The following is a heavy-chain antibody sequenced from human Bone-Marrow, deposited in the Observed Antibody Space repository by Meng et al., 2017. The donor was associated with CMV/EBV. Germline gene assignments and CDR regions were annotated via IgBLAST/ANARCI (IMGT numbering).Heavy chain of an antibody. D-gene: IGHD2-2*01. J-gene: IGHJ5*02. CDR3: ARDGVPAARGSTRFRFDP. CDR2: IVVGSGNT. V-gene: IGHV1-58*01. Sequence: SVKVSCKASGFTFTSSAVQWVRQARGQRLEWIGWIVVGSGNTNYAQKFQERVTITRDMSTSTAYMELSSLRSDDTAVYYCARDGVPAARGSTRFRFDPWGQGTLVTVSS. CDR1: GFTFTSSA.